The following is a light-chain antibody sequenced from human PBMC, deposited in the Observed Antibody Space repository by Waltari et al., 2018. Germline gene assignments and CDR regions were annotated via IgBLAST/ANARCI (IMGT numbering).Light chain of an antibody. CDR2: ANS. CDR1: SSNIGAGYA. J-gene: IGLJ2*01. CDR3: QSYDSSLSGSRV. Sequence: QSVLTQPPSVSGAPGQRVTISCTGSSSNIGAGYAVHWYQQPPGTAPKLLMDANSSRPSGVPDRLSGSKSGTSASLAITGLQAEDEADYYCQSYDSSLSGSRVFGGGTKLTVL. V-gene: IGLV1-40*01.